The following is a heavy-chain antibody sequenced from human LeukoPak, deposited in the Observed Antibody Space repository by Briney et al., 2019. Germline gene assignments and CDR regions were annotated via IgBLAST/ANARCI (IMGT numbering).Heavy chain of an antibody. V-gene: IGHV3-30*18. J-gene: IGHJ6*02. CDR3: AKDRFRPFYCSGGSCPNYYYGMDV. CDR2: ISYDGSNK. CDR1: GFTFSSYG. Sequence: QPGGSLRLSCAASGFTFSSYGMHWVRQAPGKGLERVAVISYDGSNKYYADSVKGRFTISRDNSKNTLYLQMNSLRAEDTAVYYCAKDRFRPFYCSGGSCPNYYYGMDVWGQGTTVTVSS. D-gene: IGHD2-15*01.